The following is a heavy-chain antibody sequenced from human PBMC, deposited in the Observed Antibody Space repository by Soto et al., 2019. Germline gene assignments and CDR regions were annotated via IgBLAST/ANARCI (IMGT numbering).Heavy chain of an antibody. D-gene: IGHD6-19*01. CDR3: ARGGEVAGTE. CDR1: GYTFTGYY. V-gene: IGHV1-2*02. Sequence: QVQLVQSGAEVEKPGASVKVSCKASGYTFTGYYVHWVRQAPGQGLEWMGWINPNSGVRSYAHKFQGSVTMTRDTSISTAYMELSRLRSDDTAVYFCARGGEVAGTEWGQGTLVTVSS. CDR2: INPNSGVR. J-gene: IGHJ4*02.